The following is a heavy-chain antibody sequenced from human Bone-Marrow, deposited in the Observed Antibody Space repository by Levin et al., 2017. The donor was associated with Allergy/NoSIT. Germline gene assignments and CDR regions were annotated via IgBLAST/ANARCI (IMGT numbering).Heavy chain of an antibody. V-gene: IGHV4-34*01. Sequence: SETLSLTCAVYGGSFSGYYWSWIRQPPGKGLEWIGEINHSGSTNYNPSLKSRVTISVDTSKNQFSLKLSSVTAADTAVYYCARGLMVRGVLYFSKPSNWFDPWGQGTLVTVSS. CDR2: INHSGST. CDR1: GGSFSGYY. CDR3: ARGLMVRGVLYFSKPSNWFDP. J-gene: IGHJ5*02. D-gene: IGHD3-10*01.